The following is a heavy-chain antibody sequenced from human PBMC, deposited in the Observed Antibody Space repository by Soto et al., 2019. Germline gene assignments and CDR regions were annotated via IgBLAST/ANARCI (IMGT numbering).Heavy chain of an antibody. V-gene: IGHV7-4-1*01. CDR2: INNNTGKP. D-gene: IGHD3-16*02. CDR1: GYTFTSYA. J-gene: IGHJ5*02. Sequence: GASMKVSCKASGYTFTSYAIKWVRQDPGQRHERKGWINNNTGKPTYAQGNTGRLVFSLDTSVSTAYLQICSLKAEDTAVYYCAREKSVTFGGVIVTNWFDPWGQGTLVTVSS. CDR3: AREKSVTFGGVIVTNWFDP.